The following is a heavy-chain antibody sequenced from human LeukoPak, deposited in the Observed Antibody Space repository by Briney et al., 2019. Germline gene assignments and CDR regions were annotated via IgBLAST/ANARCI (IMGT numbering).Heavy chain of an antibody. J-gene: IGHJ4*02. CDR3: ARDRSHRDYFDY. CDR1: GFTLSSYE. Sequence: GGSLRLSCAASGFTLSSYEMNWVRQAPGKGLEWVSYINDGNTIIYYADSVKGRFTISRDNAKNSLYLQMNSLRAEDTAVYYCARDRSHRDYFDYWGQGTLVTVSS. CDR2: INDGNTII. V-gene: IGHV3-48*03.